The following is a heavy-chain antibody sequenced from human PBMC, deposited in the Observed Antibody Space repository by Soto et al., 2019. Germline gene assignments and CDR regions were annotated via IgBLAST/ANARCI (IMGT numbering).Heavy chain of an antibody. Sequence: EVQLVESGGVVVQPGGSLRLSCAASGFTFDDYTMHWVRQAPGKGLEWVSLISWDGSGTYYADSVKGRFTISRDNSKNSLYLQMNSPRTEDTAFDYCAQDLYCGAGSYTGSGAFDIWGQGTMVTVSS. V-gene: IGHV3-43*01. D-gene: IGHD3-10*01. CDR1: GFTFDDYT. J-gene: IGHJ3*02. CDR3: AQDLYCGAGSYTGSGAFDI. CDR2: ISWDGSGT.